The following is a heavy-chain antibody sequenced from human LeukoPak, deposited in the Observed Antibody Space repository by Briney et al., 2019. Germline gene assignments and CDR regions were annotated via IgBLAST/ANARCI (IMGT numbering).Heavy chain of an antibody. CDR3: AREGYGDYGVDY. V-gene: IGHV4-4*02. CDR2: IYHSGST. J-gene: IGHJ4*02. CDR1: GGSISTSNW. D-gene: IGHD4-17*01. Sequence: SETLSLTCTVSGGSISTSNWWSWVRQPPGKGLGWIGYIYHSGSTNYNPSLKSRVTISVDTSKNHFSLKLSSVTAADTAVYYCAREGYGDYGVDYWGQGTLVTVSS.